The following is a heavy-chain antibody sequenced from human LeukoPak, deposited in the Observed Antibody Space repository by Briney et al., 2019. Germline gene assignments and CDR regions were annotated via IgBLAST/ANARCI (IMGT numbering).Heavy chain of an antibody. Sequence: PGGSLRLSCAASGFTLSNYWMHWVRQAPGKGLVWVSRIKTDGSNTYYADSVKGRFTISRDNSKNTLYLQMNSLRAEDTAVYYCARDGGDSGYDLGYWGQGTLVTVSS. CDR3: ARDGGDSGYDLGY. CDR1: GFTLSNYW. V-gene: IGHV3-74*01. D-gene: IGHD5-12*01. J-gene: IGHJ4*02. CDR2: IKTDGSNT.